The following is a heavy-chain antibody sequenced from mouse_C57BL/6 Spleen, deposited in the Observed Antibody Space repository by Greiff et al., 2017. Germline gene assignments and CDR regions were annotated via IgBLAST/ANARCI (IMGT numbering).Heavy chain of an antibody. CDR1: GFTFSDYG. Sequence: EVKLVESGGGLVKPGGSLTLSCAASGFTFSDYGMHWVRQAPEKGLEWVAYISSGSSTIYYADTVKGRFTISRDNAKNTLFLQMTSLRSEDTAMYYCARREDSNYGYFDYWGQGTTLTVAS. D-gene: IGHD2-5*01. V-gene: IGHV5-17*01. CDR2: ISSGSSTI. J-gene: IGHJ2*01. CDR3: ARREDSNYGYFDY.